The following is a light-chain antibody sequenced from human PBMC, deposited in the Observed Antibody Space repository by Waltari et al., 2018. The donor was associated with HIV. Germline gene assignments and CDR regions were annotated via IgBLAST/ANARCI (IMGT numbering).Light chain of an antibody. V-gene: IGKV3-15*01. CDR2: SAS. CDR1: QSVSSN. J-gene: IGKJ2*01. CDR3: QQYNNWPYT. Sequence: DIVMTQSPATLSVSPGERATLSCRASQSVSSNLAWYQQKPGQAPRLLIYSASTRATGIPARFSGSGSGTEFTLTISGLQSEDFAVYYCQQYNNWPYTFGQGTKLEIK.